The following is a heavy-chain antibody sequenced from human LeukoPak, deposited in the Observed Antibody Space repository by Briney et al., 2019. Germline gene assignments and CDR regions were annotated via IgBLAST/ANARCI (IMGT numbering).Heavy chain of an antibody. Sequence: GGSLRLSCAASGFTFTSYSMSWVRQAPGKGLEWVSGTSDRGDYTYYADSVKGRFTISRDSSKNTLFLQMNSLRAEDTALYFCARKAQYNGHYPLDYWGQGTLVTVSS. D-gene: IGHD1-7*01. V-gene: IGHV3-23*01. CDR2: TSDRGDYT. CDR3: ARKAQYNGHYPLDY. J-gene: IGHJ4*02. CDR1: GFTFTSYS.